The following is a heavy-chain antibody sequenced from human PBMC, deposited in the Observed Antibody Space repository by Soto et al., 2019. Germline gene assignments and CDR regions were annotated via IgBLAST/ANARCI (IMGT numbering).Heavy chain of an antibody. J-gene: IGHJ6*02. Sequence: QVQLVQSGAEVKKPGSSVKVSCKASGGTFSSYAISWVRQAPGQGLEWMGGIIPIFGTANYAQKFQGRVTITADESTSTAYMELSSLRSEDTAVYYCARDGRYCISTSCYGMDVWGQGTTVTVSS. CDR2: IIPIFGTA. CDR1: GGTFSSYA. D-gene: IGHD2-2*01. V-gene: IGHV1-69*12. CDR3: ARDGRYCISTSCYGMDV.